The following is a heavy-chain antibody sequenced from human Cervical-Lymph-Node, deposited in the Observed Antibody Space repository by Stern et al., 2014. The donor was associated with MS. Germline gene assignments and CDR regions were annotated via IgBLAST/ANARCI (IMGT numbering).Heavy chain of an antibody. D-gene: IGHD5-12*01. CDR2: IYYSGTT. Sequence: QLQLQESGPGLVKPSETLSLTCSVSGGSISRSTYYWGWIRQPPGKGLEWIGSIYYSGTTYYNPSFKSRVTIDTSPNQFSLRLTSVTAADTAVYYCARHDGWLPHYWSQGTLVTVSS. CDR1: GGSISRSTYY. V-gene: IGHV4-39*01. J-gene: IGHJ4*02. CDR3: ARHDGWLPHY.